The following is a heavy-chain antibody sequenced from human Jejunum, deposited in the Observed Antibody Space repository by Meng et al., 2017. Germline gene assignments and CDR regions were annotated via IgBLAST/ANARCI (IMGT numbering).Heavy chain of an antibody. V-gene: IGHV4-59*01. CDR1: GGSMTGNY. D-gene: IGHD3-10*01. CDR2: AYYSGSA. CDR3: ARTITMLRGFDY. J-gene: IGHJ4*02. Sequence: SETLSLTCTVSGGSMTGNYWSGIRQPPGKGLEGIGYAYYSGSANYNPSLKSRLTISVDTAQNQFSLKLNSVTAADTAVYCCARTITMLRGFDYWGQGTLVTVSS.